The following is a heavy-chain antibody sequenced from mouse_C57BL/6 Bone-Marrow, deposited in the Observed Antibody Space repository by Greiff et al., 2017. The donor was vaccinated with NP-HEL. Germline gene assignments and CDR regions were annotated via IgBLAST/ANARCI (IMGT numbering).Heavy chain of an antibody. CDR1: GFSLTSYG. Sequence: VQLQQSGPGLVAPSQSLSITCTVSGFSLTSYGVDWVRQPPGKGLEWLGVIWGGGSTNYNSALMSRLSISKDNSKSQVFLKMNSLQTADTAMYYCAKHSLYDFDEGGAMDYWGQGTSVTVSS. CDR3: AKHSLYDFDEGGAMDY. D-gene: IGHD2-4*01. CDR2: IWGGGST. V-gene: IGHV2-9*01. J-gene: IGHJ4*01.